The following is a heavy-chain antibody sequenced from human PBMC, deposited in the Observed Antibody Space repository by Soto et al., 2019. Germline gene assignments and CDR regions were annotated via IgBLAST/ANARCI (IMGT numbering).Heavy chain of an antibody. CDR1: GGTFSSYA. CDR3: ARRGYSYGTAYFDY. D-gene: IGHD5-18*01. Sequence: ASVKVSCKASGGTFSSYAISWVRQAPGQGLEWMGGIIPIFGTANYAQKFQGRVTITADESTSTAYMELSSLRSEDTAVYYCARRGYSYGTAYFDYWGQGTLVTVSS. CDR2: IIPIFGTA. J-gene: IGHJ4*02. V-gene: IGHV1-69*13.